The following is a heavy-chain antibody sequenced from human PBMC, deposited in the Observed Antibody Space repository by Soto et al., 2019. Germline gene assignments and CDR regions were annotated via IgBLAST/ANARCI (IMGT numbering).Heavy chain of an antibody. CDR3: ATRITMVRGDAY. CDR1: GGTFSSYT. J-gene: IGHJ4*02. Sequence: QVQLVQSGAEVKKPGSSVKVSCKASGGTFSSYTISWVRQAPGQGLEWMGRIIPILGIANYAQKFQGRVTITADKSTSTADMELSSLRSEDTAVYYCATRITMVRGDAYWGQGTLVTVSS. D-gene: IGHD3-10*01. CDR2: IIPILGIA. V-gene: IGHV1-69*02.